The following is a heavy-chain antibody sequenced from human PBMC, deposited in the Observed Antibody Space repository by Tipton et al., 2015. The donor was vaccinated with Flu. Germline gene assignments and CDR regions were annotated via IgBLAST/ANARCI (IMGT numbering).Heavy chain of an antibody. V-gene: IGHV4-38-2*02. CDR2: IFHSGNS. J-gene: IGHJ5*01. CDR1: GYSIRSSNYY. Sequence: TLSLTCTVFGYSIRSSNYYWGWIRQPPGKGLEWIGSIFHSGNSYHNPSLKSRVTMAVETSKNQFSLKLSSVTAADTAVYYCARRDYSNYVLEPKNWFDSWGQGALVIVSS. CDR3: ARRDYSNYVLEPKNWFDS. D-gene: IGHD4-11*01.